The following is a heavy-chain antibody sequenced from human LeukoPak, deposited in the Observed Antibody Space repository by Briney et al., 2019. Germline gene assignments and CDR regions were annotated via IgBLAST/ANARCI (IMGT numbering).Heavy chain of an antibody. V-gene: IGHV3-48*03. J-gene: IGHJ4*02. CDR1: GFTFSSYE. Sequence: GGSLRLSCAASGFTFSSYEMNWVRQAPGKGLEWVSYISSSGSTIYYADSVKGRFTISRDNAKNSLYLQMNSLRAEDTAVYYCARSSGWYTGFDFWGQGTLVTVSS. CDR2: ISSSGSTI. D-gene: IGHD6-19*01. CDR3: ARSSGWYTGFDF.